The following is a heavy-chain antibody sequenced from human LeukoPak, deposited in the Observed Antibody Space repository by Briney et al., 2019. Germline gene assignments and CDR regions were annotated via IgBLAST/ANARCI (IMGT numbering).Heavy chain of an antibody. J-gene: IGHJ4*02. CDR3: ARGGRFGEDHFDY. V-gene: IGHV3-53*04. CDR1: GFSVSSHI. CDR2: LYRGGNS. D-gene: IGHD3-10*01. Sequence: GGSLRLSCAASGFSVSSHIMTWVRQAPGKGLEWISVLYRGGNSLHADAVQGRFTISRNTSENTLYLQMNSPTYEDTAVYYCARGGRFGEDHFDYWGQGILVTVSS.